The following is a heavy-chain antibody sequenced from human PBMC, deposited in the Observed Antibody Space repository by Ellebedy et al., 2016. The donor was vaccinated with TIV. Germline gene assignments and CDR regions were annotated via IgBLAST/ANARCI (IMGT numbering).Heavy chain of an antibody. V-gene: IGHV3-23*01. CDR1: GISFSTHA. J-gene: IGHJ4*02. CDR2: ISGSASGGRT. CDR3: ATPAGYCSLNNCYSFDY. Sequence: GGSLRLXXVVSGISFSTHAISWVRQAPGKGLEWVSGISGSASGGRTYYADSVKGRFTISSDTSKHTVYLQMDSLRAEDTAVYYCATPAGYCSLNNCYSFDYWGQGTLVTVSS. D-gene: IGHD2-15*01.